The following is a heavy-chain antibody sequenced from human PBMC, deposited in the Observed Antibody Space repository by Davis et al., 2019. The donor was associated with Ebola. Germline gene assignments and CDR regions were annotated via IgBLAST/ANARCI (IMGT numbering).Heavy chain of an antibody. J-gene: IGHJ4*02. Sequence: PSETLSLTCAVYGGSFSGYYWSWIRQPPGKGLEWIGEISHSGGTNYKPSLKSRVTISVDTSKNQFSLKLSSVTAADTAVYYCARRVTIYYYFDYWGQGTLVPVSS. CDR3: ARRVTIYYYFDY. V-gene: IGHV4-34*01. CDR1: GGSFSGYY. D-gene: IGHD3-9*01. CDR2: ISHSGGT.